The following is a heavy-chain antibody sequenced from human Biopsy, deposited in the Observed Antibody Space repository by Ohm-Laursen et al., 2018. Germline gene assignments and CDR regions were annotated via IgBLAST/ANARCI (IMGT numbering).Heavy chain of an antibody. CDR3: ALQSVAQMKNFDY. D-gene: IGHD6-19*01. CDR1: GYAVNDYF. V-gene: IGHV1-2*02. CDR2: ISPKSGGT. J-gene: IGHJ4*02. Sequence: ASVKVSCKGSGYAVNDYFLHWLRQAPGQGPEWMGWISPKSGGTNYAQKFQGNITMTKNTSMSTAYMEMSRLRSDDTAVYYCALQSVAQMKNFDYWGQGTLVTVSS.